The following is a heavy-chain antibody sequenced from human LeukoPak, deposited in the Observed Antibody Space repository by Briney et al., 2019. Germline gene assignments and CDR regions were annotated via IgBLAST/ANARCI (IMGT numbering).Heavy chain of an antibody. D-gene: IGHD3-22*01. J-gene: IGHJ4*02. CDR2: IIPIFGTA. V-gene: IGHV1-69*13. CDR1: GGTFSSYA. Sequence: ASVKVSCKASGGTFSSYAISWVRQAPGQGLEWMGGIIPIFGTANYAQKFQDRVTITADESTSTAYMELSSLRSEDTAVYYCARTSGYYPRGCLDYWGQGTLVTVSS. CDR3: ARTSGYYPRGCLDY.